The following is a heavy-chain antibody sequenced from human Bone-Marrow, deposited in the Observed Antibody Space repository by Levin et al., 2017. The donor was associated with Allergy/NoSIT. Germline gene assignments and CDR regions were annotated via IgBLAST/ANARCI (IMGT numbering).Heavy chain of an antibody. CDR3: ARETYDGERNWFDP. CDR2: INPNSGGT. CDR1: GYTFTGYY. D-gene: IGHD3-3*01. J-gene: IGHJ5*02. V-gene: IGHV1-2*06. Sequence: ASVKVSCKASGYTFTGYYMHWVRQAPGQGLEWMGRINPNSGGTNYAQKFQGRVTMTRDTSISTAYMELSRLRSDDTAVYYCARETYDGERNWFDPWGQGTLVTVSS.